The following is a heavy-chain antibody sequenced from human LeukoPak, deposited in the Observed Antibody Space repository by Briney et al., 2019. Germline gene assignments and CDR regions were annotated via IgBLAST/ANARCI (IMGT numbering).Heavy chain of an antibody. D-gene: IGHD3-22*01. Sequence: GGSLRLSCAASGFTFTNYAMSWVRQAPGKGLEWVSGISGGGGSTYYADSVKGRFTISKDNSKNTLYLQMNSLRAEDTAVYYCATPLDYRDSSGFHQGGDWGQGTLVTVSS. J-gene: IGHJ4*02. CDR3: ATPLDYRDSSGFHQGGD. CDR1: GFTFTNYA. V-gene: IGHV3-23*01. CDR2: ISGGGGST.